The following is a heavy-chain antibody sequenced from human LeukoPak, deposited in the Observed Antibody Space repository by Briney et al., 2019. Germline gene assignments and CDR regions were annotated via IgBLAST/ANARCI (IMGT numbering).Heavy chain of an antibody. V-gene: IGHV3-9*01. CDR2: ISWNSGSI. J-gene: IGHJ4*02. Sequence: GGSLRLSFAVSGFTFDDYAMHWVRQAPGKGLEWVSGISWNSGSIGYADSVKGRFTISRDNAKNSLYLQMNSLRAEDTALYYCAKDRAMVRGVIHDYWGQGTLVTVSS. D-gene: IGHD3-10*01. CDR3: AKDRAMVRGVIHDY. CDR1: GFTFDDYA.